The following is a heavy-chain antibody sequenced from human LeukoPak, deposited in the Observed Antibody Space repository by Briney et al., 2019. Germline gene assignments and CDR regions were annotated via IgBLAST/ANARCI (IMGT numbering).Heavy chain of an antibody. D-gene: IGHD3-10*01. CDR3: ARTTMVRGTYYMDV. Sequence: SETLSLTCTVSGGSISSYYWNWIRQPPGKGLEWIGYIYYSGTTNYNPSLKSRVSMSVDTSKNQFSLKLSSVTAADTAVYYCARTTMVRGTYYMDVWGKGTTVTISS. V-gene: IGHV4-59*01. J-gene: IGHJ6*03. CDR1: GGSISSYY. CDR2: IYYSGTT.